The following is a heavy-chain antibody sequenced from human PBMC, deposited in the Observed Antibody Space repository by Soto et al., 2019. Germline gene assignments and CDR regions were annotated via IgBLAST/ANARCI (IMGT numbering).Heavy chain of an antibody. CDR3: TRGGVVYDYGDYGGAFDI. CDR1: GFTFVYYA. V-gene: IGHV3-49*03. CDR2: IRSKAYGGTT. Sequence: GGSLRLSCTASGFTFVYYAMSWFRQAPGKGLEWVGLIRSKAYGGTTKYAASVKGRFTISRDDSKSIAYLQMNSLTTEDTDVYYCTRGGVVYDYGDYGGAFDIWGQGAMVTVSS. D-gene: IGHD4-17*01. J-gene: IGHJ3*02.